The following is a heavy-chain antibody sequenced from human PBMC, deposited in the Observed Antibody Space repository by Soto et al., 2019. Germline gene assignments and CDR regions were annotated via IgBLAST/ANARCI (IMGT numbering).Heavy chain of an antibody. J-gene: IGHJ5*02. Sequence: SETLSLTCTVSCGSISSYYWSWIRQPPGKGLEWIGYIYYSGSTNYNPSLKSRVTISVDTSKNQFSLKLSSVTAADTAVYYCARGSSGWYLPGWFDPWGQGTLVTVS. D-gene: IGHD6-19*01. CDR3: ARGSSGWYLPGWFDP. V-gene: IGHV4-59*01. CDR1: CGSISSYY. CDR2: IYYSGST.